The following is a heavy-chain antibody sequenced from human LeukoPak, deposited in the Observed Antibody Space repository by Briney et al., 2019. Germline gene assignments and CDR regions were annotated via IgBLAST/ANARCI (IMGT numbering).Heavy chain of an antibody. CDR1: GFTFGDYA. J-gene: IGHJ6*03. CDR3: TREGSGRFLEGYYYMDV. V-gene: IGHV3-49*03. CDR2: IRSKAYGGTT. Sequence: GGSLRLSCTASGFTFGDYAMSWFRQAPGKGLEWVGFIRSKAYGGTTEYAASVEGRFAISRDDSKSIAYLQMNSLKTEDTAVYYCTREGSGRFLEGYYYMDVWGKGTTVTVSS. D-gene: IGHD3-3*01.